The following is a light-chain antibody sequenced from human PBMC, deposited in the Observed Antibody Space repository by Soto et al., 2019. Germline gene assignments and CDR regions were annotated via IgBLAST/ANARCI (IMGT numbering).Light chain of an antibody. CDR3: QQYGRSPYT. V-gene: IGKV3-20*01. CDR2: GAS. J-gene: IGKJ2*01. CDR1: QSVSSSY. Sequence: EIVLTQSTGTLSLSPGERATLSCRASQSVSSSYLAWYQQKPGQAPRLLIYGASSRATGIPDRFSGSGSGTDFTLTISRLEPEDFAVYHCQQYGRSPYTFGQGTKLEIK.